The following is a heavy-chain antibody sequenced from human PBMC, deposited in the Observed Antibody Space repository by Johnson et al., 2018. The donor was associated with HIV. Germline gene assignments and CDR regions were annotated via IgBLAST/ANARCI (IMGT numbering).Heavy chain of an antibody. Sequence: QEQLVESGGGLVKPGGSLRLSCAASGFTFSDYYMSWIRQAPGKGLEWVSYITSSGRTTYYADSVTGRFTISRDNAKNSLYLQMNSLKTEDTAVYYCTTVDCGGDCYSGHAFDIWGQGTMVTVSS. CDR1: GFTFSDYY. CDR3: TTVDCGGDCYSGHAFDI. CDR2: ITSSGRTT. D-gene: IGHD2-21*01. V-gene: IGHV3-11*01. J-gene: IGHJ3*02.